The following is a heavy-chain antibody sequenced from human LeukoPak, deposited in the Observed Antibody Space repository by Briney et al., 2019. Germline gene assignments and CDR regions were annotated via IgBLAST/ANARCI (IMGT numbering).Heavy chain of an antibody. Sequence: SVKASCKASGGTFSSYATSWVRQAPGQGLEWMGRIIPIFGIANYAQKFQGRVTITADKSTSTAYMELSSLRSEDTAVYYCASGYSSSSQRGMDVWGQGTTVTVSS. V-gene: IGHV1-69*04. CDR2: IIPIFGIA. J-gene: IGHJ6*02. CDR1: GGTFSSYA. D-gene: IGHD6-6*01. CDR3: ASGYSSSSQRGMDV.